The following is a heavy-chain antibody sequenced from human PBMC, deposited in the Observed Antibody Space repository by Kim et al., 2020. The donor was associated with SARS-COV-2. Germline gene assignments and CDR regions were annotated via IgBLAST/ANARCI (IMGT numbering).Heavy chain of an antibody. CDR1: GFTFSSYS. D-gene: IGHD6-13*01. CDR3: ARDAAQTPAAGTRFDP. V-gene: IGHV3-21*01. CDR2: ISSSSRYI. J-gene: IGHJ5*02. Sequence: GGSLRLSCAASGFTFSSYSMNWVRQAPGKGLEWVSSISSSSRYIYYADSVKGRFTISRDNAKNSLYLQMNSLRAEDTAVYYCARDAAQTPAAGTRFDPWGQGTLVTVSS.